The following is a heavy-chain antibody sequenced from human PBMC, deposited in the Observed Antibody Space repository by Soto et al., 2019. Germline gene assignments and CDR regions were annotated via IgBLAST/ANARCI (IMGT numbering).Heavy chain of an antibody. CDR1: GFTFSSYG. Sequence: QVQLVESGGGVVQPGRSLRLSCAASGFTFSSYGMHWVRQAPGKGLEWVAVISYDGTNKYYADSVKGRFTISRDNSKKPQYLQMNSLRAEDTAVYYCAKEVYCSGGSCYSKDYYYYYGMDVWGQGTTVTVSS. V-gene: IGHV3-30*18. CDR2: ISYDGTNK. CDR3: AKEVYCSGGSCYSKDYYYYYGMDV. D-gene: IGHD2-15*01. J-gene: IGHJ6*02.